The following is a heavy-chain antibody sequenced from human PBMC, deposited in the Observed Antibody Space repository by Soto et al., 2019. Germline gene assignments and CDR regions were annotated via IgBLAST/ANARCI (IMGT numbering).Heavy chain of an antibody. CDR1: GGSISSGGYY. D-gene: IGHD1-26*01. V-gene: IGHV4-31*03. CDR3: ARGPQWKQNWFDP. J-gene: IGHJ5*02. Sequence: QVQLQESGPGLVKLSQTLSLTCTVSGGSISSGGYYWSWIRQHPGKGLEWIGYIYNSGSTYYNQSLQSRVTIAVDTSKNPFSLKLSSVTAANTAVYYCARGPQWKQNWFDPWGQGTLVTVSS. CDR2: IYNSGST.